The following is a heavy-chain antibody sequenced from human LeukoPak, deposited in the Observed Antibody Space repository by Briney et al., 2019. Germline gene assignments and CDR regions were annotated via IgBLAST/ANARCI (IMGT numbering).Heavy chain of an antibody. CDR1: GFTFSSYA. J-gene: IGHJ4*02. V-gene: IGHV3-30-3*01. Sequence: GGSLRLSCAASGFTFSSYAMHWVRQAPGKGLEWVAVISYDGSNKYYADSVKGQFTISRDNSKNTLYLQMNSLRAEDTAVYYCARDIDFWGQGTLVTVSS. CDR3: ARDIDF. CDR2: ISYDGSNK.